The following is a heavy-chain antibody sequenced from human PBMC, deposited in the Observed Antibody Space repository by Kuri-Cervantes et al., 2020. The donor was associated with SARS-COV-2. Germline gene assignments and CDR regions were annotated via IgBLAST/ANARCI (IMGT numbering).Heavy chain of an antibody. Sequence: SVQVSCKASGGTFSSYAISWVRQAPGQGLEWMGGIIPIFGTANYAQKFQGRVMITADKSTSTAYMELSSLSSEDTAVYYCAREGSCSSTSCPSDYWGQGTLVTVSS. J-gene: IGHJ4*02. CDR2: IIPIFGTA. D-gene: IGHD2-2*01. CDR3: AREGSCSSTSCPSDY. CDR1: GGTFSSYA. V-gene: IGHV1-69*06.